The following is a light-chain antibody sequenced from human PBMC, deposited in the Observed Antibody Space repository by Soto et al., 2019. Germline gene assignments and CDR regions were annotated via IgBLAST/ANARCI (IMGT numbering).Light chain of an antibody. CDR1: QVISTS. V-gene: IGKV1-9*01. J-gene: IGKJ5*01. CDR3: QQLFDSPIT. Sequence: IEVTQSPSSLAASLGDRVTITCRASQVISTSLAWYQVKPGKASKLLIYAASTLESGVPSRFSATVSGTEFSLTITSLQPEDFATYYCQQLFDSPITFGQGTRLEIK. CDR2: AAS.